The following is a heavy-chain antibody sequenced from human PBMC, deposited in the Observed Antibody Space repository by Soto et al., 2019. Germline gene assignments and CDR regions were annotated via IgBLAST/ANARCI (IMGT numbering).Heavy chain of an antibody. CDR3: ARDPLWFGEPPLTPGYYYYGMDV. CDR1: GGSISSGGYY. J-gene: IGHJ6*02. CDR2: IYYSGST. V-gene: IGHV4-31*03. Sequence: QVQLQESGPGLVKPSQTLSLTCTVSGGSISSGGYYWSWIRQHPGKGLEWIGYIYYSGSTYYNPSLKSRVTISVDTSKNQFSLKLSSVTAADTAVYYCARDPLWFGEPPLTPGYYYYGMDVWGQGTTVTVSS. D-gene: IGHD3-10*01.